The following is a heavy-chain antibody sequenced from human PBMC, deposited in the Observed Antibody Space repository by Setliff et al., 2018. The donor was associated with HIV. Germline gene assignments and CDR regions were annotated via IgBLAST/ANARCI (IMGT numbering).Heavy chain of an antibody. CDR2: IYYTGDT. J-gene: IGHJ4*02. Sequence: SETLSLTCTVSGGSISNGDHYWAWIRQSPGKGLEWIGYIYYTGDTYYRSSLESRVTISVDTSNNQFSLKLNSMTAADTAVYYCARDNMALIGDYDYWGQGTLVTVSS. D-gene: IGHD5-12*01. CDR1: GGSISNGDHY. V-gene: IGHV4-30-4*08. CDR3: ARDNMALIGDYDY.